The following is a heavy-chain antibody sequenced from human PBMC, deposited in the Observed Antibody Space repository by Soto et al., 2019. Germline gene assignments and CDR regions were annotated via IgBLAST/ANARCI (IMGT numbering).Heavy chain of an antibody. V-gene: IGHV3-30-3*01. J-gene: IGHJ6*02. Sequence: PGGSLRLSCAASGFTFSSYAMHWVRQAPGKGLEWVAVISYDGSNKYYADSVKGRFTISRDNSKNTLYLQMNSLRAEDTAVYYCARDQKGSYDFWSGYYYYYGMDVWGQGTTVTVSS. CDR1: GFTFSSYA. CDR2: ISYDGSNK. CDR3: ARDQKGSYDFWSGYYYYYGMDV. D-gene: IGHD3-3*01.